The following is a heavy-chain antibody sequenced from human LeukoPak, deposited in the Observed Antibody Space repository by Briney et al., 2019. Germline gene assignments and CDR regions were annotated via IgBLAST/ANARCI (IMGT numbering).Heavy chain of an antibody. CDR1: GGSISSSSYY. CDR2: IYYSGST. V-gene: IGHV4-39*01. Sequence: SETLSLTCTVSGGSISSSSYYWGWIRQPPGKGLERIGSIYYSGSTYYNPSLKSRVTISVDTSKNQFSLKLSSVTAADTAVYYCARPGRNYYDSSPLEYFQHWGQGTLVTVSS. J-gene: IGHJ1*01. D-gene: IGHD3-22*01. CDR3: ARPGRNYYDSSPLEYFQH.